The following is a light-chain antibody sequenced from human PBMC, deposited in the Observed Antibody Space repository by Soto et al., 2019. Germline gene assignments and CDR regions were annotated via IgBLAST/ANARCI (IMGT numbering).Light chain of an antibody. CDR2: AAS. CDR1: RDVGSD. Sequence: QMTQSPASLSASLGDKIIITCRASRDVGSDVSWYQQKPGQAPKLLIYAASNLYTGVPSRFSGSRSGTEFTLTISSLQPEDFASYYCLQDYGDSWTFGQGTKVDIK. CDR3: LQDYGDSWT. J-gene: IGKJ1*01. V-gene: IGKV1-6*01.